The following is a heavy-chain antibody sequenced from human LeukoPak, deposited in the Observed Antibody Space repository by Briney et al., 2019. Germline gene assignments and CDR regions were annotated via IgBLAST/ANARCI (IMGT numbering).Heavy chain of an antibody. J-gene: IGHJ4*02. V-gene: IGHV1-2*02. Sequence: ASVKVSCKASGYTFTGYYINWVRQAPGQGLEWMGWINPYSGDTTYAQKFQGRLTLTRDTSISTAYMEVSRLKPDDTAVYYCARTNGGYEYNWGQGTRVIVSS. D-gene: IGHD5-12*01. CDR3: ARTNGGYEYN. CDR1: GYTFTGYY. CDR2: INPYSGDT.